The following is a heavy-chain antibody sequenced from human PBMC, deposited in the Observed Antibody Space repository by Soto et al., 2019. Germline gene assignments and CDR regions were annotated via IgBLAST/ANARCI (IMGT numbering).Heavy chain of an antibody. V-gene: IGHV1-69*06. CDR2: IVVDSNTA. Sequence: QVVLLQSGAEVKEPGSSVRVSCQVSGSTFNNFAFSWVRQAPGHGPEWMGGIVVDSNTAEYSQRFQDRVTITPDTSPDTLYMELGSLTFEDTAVYYCARAIKRWEVNYYFDFWGQGTLVTVSS. CDR3: ARAIKRWEVNYYFDF. D-gene: IGHD1-26*01. CDR1: GSTFNNFA. J-gene: IGHJ4*02.